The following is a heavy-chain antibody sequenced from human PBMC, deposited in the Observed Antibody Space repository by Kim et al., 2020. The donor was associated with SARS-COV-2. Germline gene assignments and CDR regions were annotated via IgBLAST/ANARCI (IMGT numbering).Heavy chain of an antibody. V-gene: IGHV1-2*05. J-gene: IGHJ6*02. CDR2: INPNSGGT. D-gene: IGHD3-22*01. CDR3: ARGYYYDSSGYYYDYYYGMDV. CDR1: GYTFTGYY. Sequence: ASVKVSCKASGYTFTGYYMHWVRQAPGQGLEWMGRINPNSGGTNYAQKFQGRVTMTRDTSISTAYMELSRLRSDDTGVYYCARGYYYDSSGYYYDYYYGMDVWGQGTKVTVSS.